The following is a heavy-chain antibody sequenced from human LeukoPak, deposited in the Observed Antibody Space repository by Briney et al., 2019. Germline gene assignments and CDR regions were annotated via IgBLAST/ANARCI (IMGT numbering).Heavy chain of an antibody. Sequence: PSQTLSLTCTVSGGSISSGGYYWSWIRQHPGKGLEWIGYIYYSGSTNYNPSLKSRVTISVDTSKNQFSLKLSSVTAADTAVYYCARQVSSITIFRGPTYYFDYWGQGTLVTVSS. D-gene: IGHD3-3*01. CDR2: IYYSGST. CDR3: ARQVSSITIFRGPTYYFDY. V-gene: IGHV4-31*03. J-gene: IGHJ4*02. CDR1: GGSISSGGYY.